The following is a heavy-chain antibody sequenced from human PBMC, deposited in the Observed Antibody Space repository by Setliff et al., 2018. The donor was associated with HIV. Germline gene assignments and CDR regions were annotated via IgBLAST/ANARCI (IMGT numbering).Heavy chain of an antibody. CDR1: GYTFANYD. CDR3: ARSDSGWPHYQYHHMDV. J-gene: IGHJ6*04. D-gene: IGHD6-19*01. Sequence: ASVKVSCKASGYTFANYDIDWVRQAPGQGLEWMGGTIPIFGTANYAQQFQGRVKITADESTSTAYMEMSSLRSEDMAIYYCARSDSGWPHYQYHHMDVWGKGTTVTVSS. V-gene: IGHV1-69*13. CDR2: TIPIFGTA.